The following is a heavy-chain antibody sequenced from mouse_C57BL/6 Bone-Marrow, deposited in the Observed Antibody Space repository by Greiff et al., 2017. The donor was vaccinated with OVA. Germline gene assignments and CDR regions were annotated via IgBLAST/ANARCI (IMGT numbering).Heavy chain of an antibody. D-gene: IGHD2-3*01. CDR1: GYTFTSYW. J-gene: IGHJ1*03. Sequence: QVQLQQPGAELVRPGTSVKLSCKASGYTFTSYWMHWVKQRPGQGLEWIGVIDPSDSYTNYNQKFKGKATLTVDTSSNTAYMQLSSLTTEDSAIYYCARGGYYFYWYFDVWGTGTTVTVSS. CDR2: IDPSDSYT. V-gene: IGHV1-59*01. CDR3: ARGGYYFYWYFDV.